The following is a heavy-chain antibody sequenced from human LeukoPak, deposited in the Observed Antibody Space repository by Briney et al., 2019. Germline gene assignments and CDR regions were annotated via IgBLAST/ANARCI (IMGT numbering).Heavy chain of an antibody. V-gene: IGHV4-39*07. J-gene: IGHJ3*02. Sequence: SETLSLTCTVSGGSISSYYWSWIRQPPGKGLEWIGSIYYSGSTYYNPSLKSRVTISVDTSKNQFSLKLSSVTAADTAVYYCARDQRLWFGELLSNAFDIWGQGTMVTVSS. D-gene: IGHD3-10*01. CDR3: ARDQRLWFGELLSNAFDI. CDR2: IYYSGST. CDR1: GGSISSYY.